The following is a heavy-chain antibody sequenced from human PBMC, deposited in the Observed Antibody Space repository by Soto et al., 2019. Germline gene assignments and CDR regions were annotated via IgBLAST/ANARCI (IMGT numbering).Heavy chain of an antibody. CDR3: ARDQGGVLRFLEWLFDY. CDR1: GFTFSSNG. Sequence: QVQLVESGGGVVQPGRSLTLSCAASGFTFSSNGMHWVRQAPGKGLEWVAVIWSDGSNKYYADSVKGRFTISRDNSKNTLYLQKNRLRDEDTAVYYCARDQGGVLRFLEWLFDYWGQGTVVTVSS. D-gene: IGHD3-3*01. CDR2: IWSDGSNK. J-gene: IGHJ4*02. V-gene: IGHV3-33*01.